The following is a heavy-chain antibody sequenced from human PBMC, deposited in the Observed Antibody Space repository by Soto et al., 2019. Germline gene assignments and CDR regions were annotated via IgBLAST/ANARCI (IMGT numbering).Heavy chain of an antibody. Sequence: LRLSCAASGFTFSSYSMNWVRQAPGKGLEWVSSLSSSSSYIYYADSVKGRFTISRDNAKNSLYLQMNSLRAEDTAVYYCARDGYYYDSSGYYGNFDYWGQGTLVTVSS. V-gene: IGHV3-21*01. J-gene: IGHJ4*02. CDR1: GFTFSSYS. D-gene: IGHD3-22*01. CDR3: ARDGYYYDSSGYYGNFDY. CDR2: LSSSSSYI.